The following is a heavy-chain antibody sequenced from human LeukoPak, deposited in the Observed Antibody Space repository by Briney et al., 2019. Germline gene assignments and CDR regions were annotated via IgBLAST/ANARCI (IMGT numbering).Heavy chain of an antibody. Sequence: GASVKVSCKASGYTFTDYYMHWVRQAPGQGLEWMGWINPNSGDTNYAQKFQGRVTMTRDTSISTAYMELSRLRSDDTAVYYCARASYYYDSSGYPGYYFDYWGQGTLVTVSS. CDR2: INPNSGDT. D-gene: IGHD3-22*01. CDR1: GYTFTDYY. V-gene: IGHV1-2*02. J-gene: IGHJ4*02. CDR3: ARASYYYDSSGYPGYYFDY.